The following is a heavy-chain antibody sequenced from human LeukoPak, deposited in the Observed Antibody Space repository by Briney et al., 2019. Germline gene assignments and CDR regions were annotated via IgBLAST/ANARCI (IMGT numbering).Heavy chain of an antibody. J-gene: IGHJ4*02. D-gene: IGHD4-23*01. Sequence: SETLSLTCSVSGGSLSTYPWSWARQSPGKRLEWIGYIYYGGTTNYNPCLKSRVTISADTAKNQFSLRLRSVTAADTAIYYCARDTTVASGMQHWGRGTLVSVSS. CDR1: GGSLSTYP. CDR3: ARDTTVASGMQH. V-gene: IGHV4-59*01. CDR2: IYYGGTT.